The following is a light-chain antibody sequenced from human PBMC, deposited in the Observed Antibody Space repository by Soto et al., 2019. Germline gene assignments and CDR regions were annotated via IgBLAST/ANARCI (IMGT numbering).Light chain of an antibody. CDR3: QKHGSSPWT. CDR2: TAS. CDR1: QSVNNNY. V-gene: IGKV3-20*01. Sequence: EIVLTQSPGTLSLSPGERATLSCRASQSVNNNYLAWFQQKPGQAPRLLIHTASIRATAIPDRFSGSASGTDFTLTISRLEPEDFAVYYCQKHGSSPWTVGQGTKVEIK. J-gene: IGKJ1*01.